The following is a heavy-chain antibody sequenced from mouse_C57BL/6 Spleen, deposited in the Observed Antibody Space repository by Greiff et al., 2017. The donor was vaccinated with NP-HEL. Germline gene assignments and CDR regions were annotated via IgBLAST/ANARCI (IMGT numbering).Heavy chain of an antibody. D-gene: IGHD1-1*01. CDR3: ARGYYYGSSYYFDD. Sequence: QVQLQQPGAELVMPGASVKLSCKASGYTFTSYWMHWVKQRPGQGLEWIGEIDPSDSYTNYNQKFKGKSTLTVDKSSSTAYMQLSSLTSEDSAVYYCARGYYYGSSYYFDDWGQGTLVTVSA. J-gene: IGHJ3*01. V-gene: IGHV1-69*01. CDR2: IDPSDSYT. CDR1: GYTFTSYW.